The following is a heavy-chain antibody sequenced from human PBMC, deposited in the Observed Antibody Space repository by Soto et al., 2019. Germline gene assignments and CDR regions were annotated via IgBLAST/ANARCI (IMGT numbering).Heavy chain of an antibody. V-gene: IGHV3-33*01. CDR3: ARDDDYEANGLDY. CDR1: GFTFSRYV. CDR2: IVNDGSDR. D-gene: IGHD4-17*01. Sequence: GGSLRLSCVGPGFTFSRYVMHGLRQAPGEGLEWMAVIVNDGSDRDYAASVAGRFTISRDNSKNTLYLQMDNLGVDDTAMYYCARDDDYEANGLDYWGQGTLVTVSS. J-gene: IGHJ4*02.